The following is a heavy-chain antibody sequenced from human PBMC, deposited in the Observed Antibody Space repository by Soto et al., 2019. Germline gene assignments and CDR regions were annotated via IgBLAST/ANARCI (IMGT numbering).Heavy chain of an antibody. V-gene: IGHV3-30-3*01. D-gene: IGHD3-9*01. Sequence: QVPLVESGGVVVQPGRSLRLSCAASGFTFSSYAMHWVRQAPGKGLEWVAVISYDGSNKYYADSLKGRFTISRDNSKNTLYLQMNSLRAEDTAVYYCASDCLVRGFDYWGQGTLVTVSS. CDR3: ASDCLVRGFDY. CDR2: ISYDGSNK. CDR1: GFTFSSYA. J-gene: IGHJ4*02.